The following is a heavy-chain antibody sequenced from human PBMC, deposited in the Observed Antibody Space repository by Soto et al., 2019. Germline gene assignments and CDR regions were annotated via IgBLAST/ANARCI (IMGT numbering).Heavy chain of an antibody. J-gene: IGHJ2*01. Sequence: DAQLLESGGGLVQPGGSLSLSCAASGFTFRSYAMSWVRQAPGKGLEWVSGISGSGISTHYADSVKGRFTVSRDNSKNTLYLQMNSLRAEDTAVYNCAKEPVGPDWYFDLWGRGTLVTVSS. V-gene: IGHV3-23*01. CDR3: AKEPVGPDWYFDL. CDR2: ISGSGIST. CDR1: GFTFRSYA.